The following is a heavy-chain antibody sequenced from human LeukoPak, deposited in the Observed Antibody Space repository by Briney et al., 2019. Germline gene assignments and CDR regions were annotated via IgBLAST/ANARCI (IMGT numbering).Heavy chain of an antibody. Sequence: GESLKISCKGSGYSFTSYWIGWVRQMPGKGLEWMGVIYPGDSDTRYSPSFQGQVTISADKSISTAYLQWGSLKASDTAMYYCARHGDILTEDYYYGMDVWGQGTTVTVSS. CDR3: ARHGDILTEDYYYGMDV. J-gene: IGHJ6*02. CDR2: IYPGDSDT. V-gene: IGHV5-51*01. CDR1: GYSFTSYW. D-gene: IGHD3-9*01.